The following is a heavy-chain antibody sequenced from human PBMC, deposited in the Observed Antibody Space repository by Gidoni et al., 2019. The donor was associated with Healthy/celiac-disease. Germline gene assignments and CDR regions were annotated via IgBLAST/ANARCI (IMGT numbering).Heavy chain of an antibody. V-gene: IGHV3-23*01. J-gene: IGHJ4*02. CDR2: ISGSGGST. D-gene: IGHD6-19*01. CDR1: GFTFSSYA. Sequence: EVQLLESVGGLVQPGRSLRLSCAASGFTFSSYARSWVRQAPGKGLEWVSAISGSGGSTYYADSVKGRFTISRDNSKNTLYLQMNSLRAEDTAVYYCAKSLDVAVAVPGFDYWGQGTLVTVSS. CDR3: AKSLDVAVAVPGFDY.